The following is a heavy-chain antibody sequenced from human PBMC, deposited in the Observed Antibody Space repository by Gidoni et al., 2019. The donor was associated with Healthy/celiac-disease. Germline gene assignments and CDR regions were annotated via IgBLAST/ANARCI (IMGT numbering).Heavy chain of an antibody. Sequence: EVQLVESGGGLVKPGRSLRLSCTASGFTFGDYAMSWFRQAPGKGLEWVGFIRSKAYGGTTEYAASVKGRFTISRDDSKSIAYLQMNSLKTEDTAVYYCTRVASAGSYYHGAFDPWGQGTLVTVSS. CDR3: TRVASAGSYYHGAFDP. CDR1: GFTFGDYA. D-gene: IGHD3-10*01. CDR2: IRSKAYGGTT. J-gene: IGHJ5*02. V-gene: IGHV3-49*05.